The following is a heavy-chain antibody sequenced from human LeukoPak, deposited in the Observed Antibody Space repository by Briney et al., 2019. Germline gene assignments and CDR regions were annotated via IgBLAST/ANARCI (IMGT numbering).Heavy chain of an antibody. J-gene: IGHJ4*02. Sequence: SQTLSLTCAISGDSVSSNSAAWNWIRQSPSRGLEWLGRTYYRSKWYNDYAVSVKSRITINPDTSKNQFSLQLNSVTPEDTAVYYCARDRHDILTGYYYYFDYWGQGTLVTVSS. V-gene: IGHV6-1*01. CDR3: ARDRHDILTGYYYYFDY. CDR1: GDSVSSNSAA. CDR2: TYYRSKWYN. D-gene: IGHD3-9*01.